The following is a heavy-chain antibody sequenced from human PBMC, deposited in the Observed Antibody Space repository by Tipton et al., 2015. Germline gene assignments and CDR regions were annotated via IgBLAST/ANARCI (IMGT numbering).Heavy chain of an antibody. Sequence: TLSLTCTVSGDSISSGSYYWGWIRQPPGKGLEWIGEINHSGSTDYNPSLKSRVTISVDTSKNQFSLKVNSVTAADTAVYYCARVPGQWLDNWGRGTLVTVSS. D-gene: IGHD6-19*01. CDR1: GDSISSGSYY. V-gene: IGHV4-39*07. CDR3: ARVPGQWLDN. J-gene: IGHJ4*02. CDR2: INHSGST.